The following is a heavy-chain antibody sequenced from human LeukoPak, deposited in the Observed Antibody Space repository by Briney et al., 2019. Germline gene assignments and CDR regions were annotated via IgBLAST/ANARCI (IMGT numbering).Heavy chain of an antibody. CDR1: GYSLSSGYY. CDR2: IYHSGST. CDR3: ARDQEDIVVVVAATHWFDP. J-gene: IGHJ5*02. Sequence: PSETLCLTCTVSGYSLSSGYYWGWIRQPPGKGLEGLGSIYHSGSTYYNPSLKSRVTISVDTSKNQFSLKLSSVTAADTAVYYCARDQEDIVVVVAATHWFDPWGQGTLVTVSS. V-gene: IGHV4-38-2*02. D-gene: IGHD2-15*01.